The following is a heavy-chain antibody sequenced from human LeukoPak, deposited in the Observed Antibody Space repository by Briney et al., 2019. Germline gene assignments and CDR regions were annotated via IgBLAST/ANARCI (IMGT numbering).Heavy chain of an antibody. D-gene: IGHD1-26*01. CDR2: IYTSGST. CDR1: GGSISSGSYY. CDR3: ARDRSGSYNGYAFDI. J-gene: IGHJ3*02. V-gene: IGHV4-61*02. Sequence: TLSLTCTVSGGSISSGSYYWSWIRQPAGKGLEWIGRIYTSGSTNYNPSLKSRVTISVDTSKNQFSLKLSSVTAADTAVYYCARDRSGSYNGYAFDIWGQGTMVTVSS.